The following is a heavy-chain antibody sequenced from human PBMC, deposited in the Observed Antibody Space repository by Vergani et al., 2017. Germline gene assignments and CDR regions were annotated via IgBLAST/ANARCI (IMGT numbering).Heavy chain of an antibody. V-gene: IGHV5-10-1*03. CDR3: ARVGWSYYDSSGYYYAPGGWFDP. CDR2: IDPSDSNT. D-gene: IGHD3-22*01. J-gene: IGHJ5*02. CDR1: GYSFTSYW. Sequence: EVQLVQSGAEVKKPGESLRISCKGSGYSFTSYWISWVRQMPGKGLEWMGRIDPSDSNTNYSPSFQGHVTISADKSISTAYLQWSSLKASDTAMYYCARVGWSYYDSSGYYYAPGGWFDPWGQGTLVTVSS.